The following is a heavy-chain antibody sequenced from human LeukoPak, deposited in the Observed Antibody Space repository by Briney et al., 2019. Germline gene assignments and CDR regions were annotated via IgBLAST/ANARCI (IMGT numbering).Heavy chain of an antibody. J-gene: IGHJ4*02. CDR2: IRYDGSNK. V-gene: IGHV3-30*02. CDR3: ARANYDILTGYLDS. CDR1: GFTFSSYG. Sequence: TGGSLRLSCAASGFTFSSYGMHWVRQAPGKGLEWVAFIRYDGSNKYYADSVKGRFTISRDNSKNTLYLQMNSLRVDDTAVYYCARANYDILTGYLDSWGQGTLVTVSS. D-gene: IGHD3-9*01.